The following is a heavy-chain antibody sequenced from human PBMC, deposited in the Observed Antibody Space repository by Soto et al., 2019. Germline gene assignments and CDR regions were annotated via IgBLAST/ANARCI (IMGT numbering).Heavy chain of an antibody. CDR3: TKGGYDLIYYFGMDV. Sequence: EVQLIESGGGWVQPGTSLRVSCAASGFTFHEYAMHWVRQAPGKGLEWGSGISSDGDTIAYADSVQGRFTVFRDNAKNYLYLQMNSLRAEDTALYYCTKGGYDLIYYFGMDVWGQGTTVTVSS. D-gene: IGHD5-12*01. CDR1: GFTFHEYA. V-gene: IGHV3-9*01. J-gene: IGHJ6*02. CDR2: ISSDGDTI.